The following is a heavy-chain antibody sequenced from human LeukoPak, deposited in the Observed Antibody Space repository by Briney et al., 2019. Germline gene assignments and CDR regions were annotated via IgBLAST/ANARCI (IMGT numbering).Heavy chain of an antibody. CDR2: IYYSGST. D-gene: IGHD3-10*01. Sequence: PSETLSLTCTVSGGSISSGDYYWSWIRQPPGKGLEWIGYIYYSGSTYYNPSLKSRVTISVDTSKNQFSLKLSSVTAADTAVYYCARDNLWFGESLGSYFDYWGQGTLVTVSS. CDR3: ARDNLWFGESLGSYFDY. CDR1: GGSISSGDYY. J-gene: IGHJ4*02. V-gene: IGHV4-30-4*01.